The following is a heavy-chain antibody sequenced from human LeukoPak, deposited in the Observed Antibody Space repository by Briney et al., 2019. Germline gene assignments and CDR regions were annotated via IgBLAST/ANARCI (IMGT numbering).Heavy chain of an antibody. CDR2: IYHSGST. D-gene: IGHD6-19*01. Sequence: PSGTLSLTCAVSGGSISSSNWWSWVRQPPGKGLEWIGEIYHSGSTNYNPSLKSRVTISVDKSKNQFSLKLSSVTAADTAVYYCARDAALAVAGFTFDYWGQGTLVTVSS. V-gene: IGHV4-4*02. CDR3: ARDAALAVAGFTFDY. CDR1: GGSISSSNW. J-gene: IGHJ4*02.